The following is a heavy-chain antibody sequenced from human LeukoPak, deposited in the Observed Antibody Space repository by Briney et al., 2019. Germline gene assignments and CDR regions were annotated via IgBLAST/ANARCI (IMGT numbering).Heavy chain of an antibody. V-gene: IGHV3-33*01. D-gene: IGHD2-2*01. CDR1: GFTFSRYG. CDR3: AREFCTSISCYPDY. J-gene: IGHJ4*02. Sequence: GGSLRLSCAASGFTFSRYGMHWVRQAPGKGLEWVAFIWYDGNKKYTADSVKGRFTISRDNSKNTLYLQMDSLRAEDTAVYFCAREFCTSISCYPDYWGQGTQVTVS. CDR2: IWYDGNKK.